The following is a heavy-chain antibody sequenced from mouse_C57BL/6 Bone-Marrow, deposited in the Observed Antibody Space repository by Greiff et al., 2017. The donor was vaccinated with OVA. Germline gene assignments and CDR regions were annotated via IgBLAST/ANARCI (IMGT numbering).Heavy chain of an antibody. D-gene: IGHD1-1*01. CDR2: WNNANY. CDR1: ISLRTSGMGL. V-gene: IGHV8-2*01. J-gene: IGHJ3*01. Sequence: QVTLKVSGPGILQPSQTLSLACTFSGISLRTSGMGLSWLRKPSGKALEWLASIWNNANYYNPSLKSRPTISKETSNYQGFLKLTSVDTADSATYYGAWRELNYGSSYGFAYWGQGTLVTVSA. CDR3: WRELNYGSSYGFAY.